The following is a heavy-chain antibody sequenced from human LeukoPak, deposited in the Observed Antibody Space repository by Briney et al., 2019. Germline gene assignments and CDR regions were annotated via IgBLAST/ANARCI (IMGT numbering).Heavy chain of an antibody. CDR1: GGTFSSYA. Sequence: ASVKVSCKASGGTFSSYAISWVRQAPGQGLEWMGGIIPIFGTANYAQKFQGRVTITADESTSTAYMELSSLRSEDTAVYYCARESPDYYDSSGYYSGALGMDVWGQGTTVTVSS. CDR3: ARESPDYYDSSGYYSGALGMDV. D-gene: IGHD3-22*01. CDR2: IIPIFGTA. V-gene: IGHV1-69*13. J-gene: IGHJ6*02.